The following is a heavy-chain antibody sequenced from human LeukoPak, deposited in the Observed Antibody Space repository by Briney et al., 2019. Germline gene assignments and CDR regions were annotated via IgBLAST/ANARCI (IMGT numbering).Heavy chain of an antibody. V-gene: IGHV3-23*01. D-gene: IGHD3-3*01. CDR3: AKDRNRDDFWSGFPAGWFDP. Sequence: GGSLRLPCAASGFTFSSYAMSWVRQSPGKGREWVSAIWGCGGSTYYADPVKGRFTLPRDNSKNTLYPQKNSLRGEHAAVLYCAKDRNRDDFWSGFPAGWFDPWGQGTLVTVSS. J-gene: IGHJ5*02. CDR1: GFTFSSYA. CDR2: IWGCGGST.